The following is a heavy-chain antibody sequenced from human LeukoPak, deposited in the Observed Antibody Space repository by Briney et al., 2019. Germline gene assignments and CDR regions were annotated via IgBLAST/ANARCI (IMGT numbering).Heavy chain of an antibody. CDR3: ARRGVWEPYYFDY. CDR1: WCLFINYW. D-gene: IGHD1-26*01. Sequence: EALEISWKGSWCLFINYWIGWVRQMPGQGLESMGIIYPGDSDTRYSPSFEGQVTISTDKSISTAYLQWSSLKASDTAMYYCARRGVWEPYYFDYWGQGTLVTVSS. V-gene: IGHV5-51*01. CDR2: IYPGDSDT. J-gene: IGHJ4*02.